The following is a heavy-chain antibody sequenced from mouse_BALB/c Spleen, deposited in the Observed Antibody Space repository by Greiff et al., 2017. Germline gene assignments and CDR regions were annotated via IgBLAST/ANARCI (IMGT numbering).Heavy chain of an antibody. Sequence: EVKLMESGGGLVKPGGSLKLSCAASGFTFSSYAMSWVRQTPEKRLEWVASISSGGSTYYPDSVKGRFTISRDNARNILYLQMSSLRSEDTAMYYCARGGIYDGYYEYFDVWGAGTTVTVSS. J-gene: IGHJ1*01. CDR2: ISSGGST. V-gene: IGHV5-6-5*01. CDR1: GFTFSSYA. CDR3: ARGGIYDGYYEYFDV. D-gene: IGHD2-3*01.